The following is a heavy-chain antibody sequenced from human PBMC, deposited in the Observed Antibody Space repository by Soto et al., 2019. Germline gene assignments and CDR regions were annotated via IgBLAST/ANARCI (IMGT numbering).Heavy chain of an antibody. CDR2: IKRITDGGTA. CDR1: GFSFTNAW. J-gene: IGHJ4*02. D-gene: IGHD3-3*01. Sequence: GGSLRLSCAASGFSFTNAWMSWVRQAPGKGREWVGRIKRITDGGTADYAAPVKGRFTFSRDDSKNKLYLQLNSLKTEDTAVYYCITGSIFGVTTHAEDYWGQGTLVTVSS. CDR3: ITGSIFGVTTHAEDY. V-gene: IGHV3-15*01.